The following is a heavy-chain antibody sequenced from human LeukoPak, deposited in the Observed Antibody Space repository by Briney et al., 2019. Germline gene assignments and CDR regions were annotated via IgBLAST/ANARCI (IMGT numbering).Heavy chain of an antibody. D-gene: IGHD2-2*01. Sequence: PSETLSLTCAASGGSISSYYWSWIRQPPGKGLGWSGYIYYSGGTSYNPSLKSRVTISVDTSKNQFSLKLSSVTAADTAVYYCARGTPAGHYNWFDPWGQGTLVTVSS. J-gene: IGHJ5*02. V-gene: IGHV4-59*01. CDR3: ARGTPAGHYNWFDP. CDR1: GGSISSYY. CDR2: IYYSGGT.